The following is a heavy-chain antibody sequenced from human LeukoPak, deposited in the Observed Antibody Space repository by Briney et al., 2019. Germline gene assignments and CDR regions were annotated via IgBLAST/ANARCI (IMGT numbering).Heavy chain of an antibody. D-gene: IGHD6-6*01. V-gene: IGHV3-21*01. J-gene: IGHJ4*02. CDR1: GFAFSSYS. CDR2: ISSSSSYI. Sequence: GGSLRLSCPASGFAFSSYSMNRVRQAPGKGLEWVSSISSSSSYIYYADSVKGRFTISRDNAKNSLYLQMNSLRAEDTAVYYCARYSSSSFDYWGQGTLVTVSS. CDR3: ARYSSSSFDY.